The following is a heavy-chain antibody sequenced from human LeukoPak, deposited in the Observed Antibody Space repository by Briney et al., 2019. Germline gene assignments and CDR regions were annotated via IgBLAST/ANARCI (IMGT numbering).Heavy chain of an antibody. CDR1: GFTFSSYA. Sequence: GGSLRLSCAASGFTFSSYAIHWVRQAPGKGLEWVAIISYDGSSEYYADSVKGRFTISRDNSKNTLYLQMNSLRAEDTAVYYCATQGVDYWGQGTLVTVSS. CDR2: ISYDGSSE. CDR3: ATQGVDY. J-gene: IGHJ4*02. V-gene: IGHV3-30-3*01.